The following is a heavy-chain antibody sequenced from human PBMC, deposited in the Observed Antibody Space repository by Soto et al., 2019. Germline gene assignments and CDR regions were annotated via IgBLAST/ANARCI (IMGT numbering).Heavy chain of an antibody. CDR3: AREGYSSSWYKPYYYYYGMDV. CDR1: GFTFSSYW. V-gene: IGHV3-7*01. Sequence: EVQLVESGGGLVQPGGSLRLSCAASGFTFSSYWMSWVRQAPGKGLEWVANIKQDGSEKYYVDSVKGRFTISRDNAKNSLYLQMNSLRAEDTAVYYCAREGYSSSWYKPYYYYYGMDVWGQGTTVTVSS. CDR2: IKQDGSEK. D-gene: IGHD6-13*01. J-gene: IGHJ6*02.